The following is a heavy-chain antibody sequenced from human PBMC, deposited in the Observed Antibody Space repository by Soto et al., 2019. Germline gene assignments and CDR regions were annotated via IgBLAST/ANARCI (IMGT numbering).Heavy chain of an antibody. CDR2: ISAYNGNT. CDR3: ARAYRDVFWSGNWFDP. J-gene: IGHJ5*02. Sequence: GASVKVSCKASGYTFTSYGISWVRQAPGQGLEWMGWISAYNGNTNYAQKLQGRVTMTTDTSTSTAYMELRSLRSDDTAVYYCARAYRDVFWSGNWFDPWGQGTLVTVSS. V-gene: IGHV1-18*01. CDR1: GYTFTSYG. D-gene: IGHD3-3*01.